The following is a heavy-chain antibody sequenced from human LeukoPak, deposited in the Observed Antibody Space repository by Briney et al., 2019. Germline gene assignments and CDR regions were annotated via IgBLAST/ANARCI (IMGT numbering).Heavy chain of an antibody. D-gene: IGHD2-21*02. CDR2: ISNSGKST. Sequence: GGSLRLSCAASGFTFSTYAMSWVRQAPGKGLEWVSAISNSGKSTYYADSVKGRFTISRDNSKNTLYLQMNSLRAEDTAIYYCAKDPGAYCGGACLNWFDPWGQGTLVTVPS. V-gene: IGHV3-23*01. CDR3: AKDPGAYCGGACLNWFDP. J-gene: IGHJ5*02. CDR1: GFTFSTYA.